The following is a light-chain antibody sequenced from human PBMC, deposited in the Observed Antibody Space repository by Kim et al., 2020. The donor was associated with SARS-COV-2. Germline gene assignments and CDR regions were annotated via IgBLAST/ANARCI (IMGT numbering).Light chain of an antibody. CDR3: QQMDRSPLT. J-gene: IGKJ4*01. CDR2: RAS. V-gene: IGKV1-9*01. CDR1: QDSGHY. Sequence: AAGVDRVPSTCRASQDSGHYLAWYRQKPGKAPEVLIYRASTLQSGVPSRFSGSGSGTEFTLTISSLQAEDFTTYYCQQMDRSPLTFGGGTKVDIK.